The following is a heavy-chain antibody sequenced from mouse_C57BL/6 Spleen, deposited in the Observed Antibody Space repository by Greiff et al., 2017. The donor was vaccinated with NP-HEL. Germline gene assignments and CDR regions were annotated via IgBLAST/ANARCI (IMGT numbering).Heavy chain of an antibody. CDR2: IHPNSGRT. CDR3: ARWGGYFDY. V-gene: IGHV1-64*01. J-gene: IGHJ2*01. CDR1: GYTFTSYW. Sequence: VQLQQPGAELVKPGASVKLSCKASGYTFTSYWMHWVKQRPGQGLEWIGMIHPNSGRTNYNEKFKSKATLTVDKSSSTAYMQLSSLTSEDSAVYYCARWGGYFDYWGQGTTLTVSS.